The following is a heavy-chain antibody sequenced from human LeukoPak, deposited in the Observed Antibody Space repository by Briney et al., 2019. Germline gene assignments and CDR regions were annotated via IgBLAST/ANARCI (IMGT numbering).Heavy chain of an antibody. J-gene: IGHJ4*02. V-gene: IGHV3-21*01. CDR2: ISSSSSYI. Sequence: PGGSLRLSCAASGFTFSSYSMNWVRQAPGKGLEWVSSISSSSSYIYYADSVKGRFTIPRDNAKNSLYLQMNSLRAEDTAVYYCARAYDILTGPFDYWGQGTLVTVSS. D-gene: IGHD3-9*01. CDR3: ARAYDILTGPFDY. CDR1: GFTFSSYS.